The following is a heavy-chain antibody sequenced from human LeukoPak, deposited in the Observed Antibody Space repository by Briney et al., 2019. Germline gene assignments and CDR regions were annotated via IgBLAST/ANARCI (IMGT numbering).Heavy chain of an antibody. CDR1: GFTFSSYW. J-gene: IGHJ6*03. Sequence: GGSLRLSCAASGFTFSSYWMSWVRQAPGKGPEWVANIKQDGSEKYYVDSVKGRFTISRDNAKNSLYLQMNSLRGEDTAVYYCARAKLRQGYCSSPSCEREVRYYYYYMDVWGKGTTVTVSS. CDR3: ARAKLRQGYCSSPSCEREVRYYYYYMDV. CDR2: IKQDGSEK. D-gene: IGHD2-2*01. V-gene: IGHV3-7*01.